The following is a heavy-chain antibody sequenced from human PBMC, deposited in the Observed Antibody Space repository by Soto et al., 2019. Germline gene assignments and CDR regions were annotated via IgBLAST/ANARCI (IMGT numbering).Heavy chain of an antibody. Sequence: EVQLVESGGGLVKPGGSRRLSGAASGFTFSSYWMHWVREAPGKGLVWVSRINSDGSSKSYADSVKGRFTISRDNAKNMLYLQMNSLRAEDTAVYYCARDYGDYPPSDYWGQGTLVTVSS. CDR3: ARDYGDYPPSDY. D-gene: IGHD4-17*01. CDR1: GFTFSSYW. V-gene: IGHV3-74*01. J-gene: IGHJ4*02. CDR2: INSDGSSK.